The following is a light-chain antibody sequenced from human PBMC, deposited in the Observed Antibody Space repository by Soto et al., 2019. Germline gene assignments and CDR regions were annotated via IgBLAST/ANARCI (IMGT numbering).Light chain of an antibody. J-gene: IGKJ1*01. Sequence: EIVLTQSPGTLSLSPGEGATLSCRASQSVGGTFLAWYQQKGGQAPRLLIHGASNRATGIPDRFSGSGSGTDFTVTIIRLAPEDVAVYYCQQYGGSPRTFGQGTKVEVK. V-gene: IGKV3-20*01. CDR1: QSVGGTF. CDR2: GAS. CDR3: QQYGGSPRT.